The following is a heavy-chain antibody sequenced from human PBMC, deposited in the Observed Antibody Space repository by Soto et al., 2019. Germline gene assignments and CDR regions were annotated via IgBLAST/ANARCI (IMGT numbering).Heavy chain of an antibody. CDR1: GGSISSYY. CDR3: ARDGAAPYYDFWSGTNYYYGMDV. Sequence: SETLSLTCTVSGGSISSYYWSWIRQPPGKGLEWIGYIYYSGSTNYNPSLKSRVTISVDTSKNQFSLKLSSVTAADTAVYYCARDGAAPYYDFWSGTNYYYGMDVWGQGTTVTVSS. CDR2: IYYSGST. J-gene: IGHJ6*02. V-gene: IGHV4-59*01. D-gene: IGHD3-3*01.